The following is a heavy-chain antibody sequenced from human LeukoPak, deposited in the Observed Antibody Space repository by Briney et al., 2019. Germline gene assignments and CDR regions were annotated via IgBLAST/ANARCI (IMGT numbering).Heavy chain of an antibody. CDR2: IYYSGTA. J-gene: IGHJ6*02. Sequence: SETLSLTCTVPGGSISHYYWSWIRQPPGKGLEWIGYIYYSGTANYNPSLKSRVTISVDTSKNQSSLKLNSVTAADTAVYYCAREDPRTKVPEGMDVWGQGTTVTVSS. CDR3: AREDPRTKVPEGMDV. V-gene: IGHV4-59*01. D-gene: IGHD4/OR15-4a*01. CDR1: GGSISHYY.